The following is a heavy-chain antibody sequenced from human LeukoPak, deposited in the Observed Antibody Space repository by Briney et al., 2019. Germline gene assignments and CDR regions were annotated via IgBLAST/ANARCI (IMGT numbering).Heavy chain of an antibody. D-gene: IGHD1-1*01. CDR3: ARQLTGYAPQE. CDR1: GYSFTSYW. V-gene: IGHV5-10-1*01. J-gene: IGHJ1*01. CDR2: IDPSDSYT. Sequence: GESLKISCQSSGYSFTSYWISWVRQMPGKGLEWMGRIDPSDSYTNYSPSFQGHVTISADKSMTTAYLQWTSLKASDTAMYYCARQLTGYAPQEWGQGTLVTVSS.